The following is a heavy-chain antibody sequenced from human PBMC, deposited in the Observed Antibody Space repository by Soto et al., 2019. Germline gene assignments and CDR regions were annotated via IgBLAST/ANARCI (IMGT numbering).Heavy chain of an antibody. Sequence: SETLSLTCTVSGGSISSYYWSWIRQPPGKGLEWIGYIYYSGSTNYNPSLKSRVTISVDTSKNQFSLKLSSVTAADTAVYYCARDAPVAVATICFDYWGQGTLVTVSS. V-gene: IGHV4-59*01. CDR2: IYYSGST. D-gene: IGHD5-12*01. CDR3: ARDAPVAVATICFDY. J-gene: IGHJ4*02. CDR1: GGSISSYY.